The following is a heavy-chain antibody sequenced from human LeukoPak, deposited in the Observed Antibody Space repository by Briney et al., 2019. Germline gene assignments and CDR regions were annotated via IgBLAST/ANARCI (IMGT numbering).Heavy chain of an antibody. CDR3: ARSFYGSGYNWFDP. CDR2: IYTSGST. Sequence: SETLSLTCTVSGGSISSYYWSWIRQPAGKGLEWIGRIYTSGSTNYNPSLKSRVTMSVDTSKNQFSLKLSSVTAADTAVYYCARSFYGSGYNWFDPWGQGTLVTVSS. D-gene: IGHD3-10*01. CDR1: GGSISSYY. V-gene: IGHV4-4*07. J-gene: IGHJ5*02.